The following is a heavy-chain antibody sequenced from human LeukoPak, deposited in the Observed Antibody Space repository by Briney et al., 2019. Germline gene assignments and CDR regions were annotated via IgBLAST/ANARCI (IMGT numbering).Heavy chain of an antibody. CDR3: ARSYCSGGSCYQGAFDI. J-gene: IGHJ3*02. V-gene: IGHV1-2*06. Sequence: ASVKVSCKASGYTFTGYYMHWVRQAPGQGLEWMGRINPNSGGTNYAQKFQGRATMTRDTSISTAYMELSRLRSDDTAVYYCARSYCSGGSCYQGAFDIWGQGTMVTVSS. D-gene: IGHD2-15*01. CDR1: GYTFTGYY. CDR2: INPNSGGT.